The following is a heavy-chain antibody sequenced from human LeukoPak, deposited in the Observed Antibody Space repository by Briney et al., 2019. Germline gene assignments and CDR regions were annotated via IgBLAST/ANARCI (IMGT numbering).Heavy chain of an antibody. CDR1: GGSINNYY. V-gene: IGHV4-59*01. D-gene: IGHD1-26*01. J-gene: IGHJ2*01. CDR2: IYYDGST. CDR3: ARGGASSRYFAL. Sequence: PSETLSLTCTVSGGSINNYYWTWIRRPPGKGLEWIGSIYYDGSTNYNPSLKSRVTISLDTSKNQFSLKLSSVTAADTAVYYCARGGASSRYFALWGRGTLVTVSS.